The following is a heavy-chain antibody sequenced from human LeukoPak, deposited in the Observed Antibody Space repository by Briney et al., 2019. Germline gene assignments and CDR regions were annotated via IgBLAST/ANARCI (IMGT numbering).Heavy chain of an antibody. D-gene: IGHD3-3*01. J-gene: IGHJ5*02. V-gene: IGHV1-18*01. CDR1: GYTFTSYG. CDR3: ARQGRNYDFWSGYPDTNWFDP. Sequence: ASVKVSCKASGYTFTSYGISWVRQAPGQGLELMGWISAYNGNTNYAQKLQGRVTMTTDTSTSTAYMELRSLRSDATAVYYCARQGRNYDFWSGYPDTNWFDPWGQGTLVTVSS. CDR2: ISAYNGNT.